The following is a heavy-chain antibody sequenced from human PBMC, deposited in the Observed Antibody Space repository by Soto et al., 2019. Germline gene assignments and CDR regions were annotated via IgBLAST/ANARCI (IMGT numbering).Heavy chain of an antibody. CDR2: ISGYKDNT. V-gene: IGHV1-18*04. CDR3: ARAGKLKWLQHSFDP. J-gene: IGHJ5*02. CDR1: GYTFTSFG. Sequence: XSVKVSCKASGYTFTSFGINWVRQAPGQGLEWMGWISGYKDNTKYAQKFQGRVTMTTDTSTSTGYMELRSLRSDDTAVYYCARAGKLKWLQHSFDPWGQGNQVTVSS. D-gene: IGHD5-12*01.